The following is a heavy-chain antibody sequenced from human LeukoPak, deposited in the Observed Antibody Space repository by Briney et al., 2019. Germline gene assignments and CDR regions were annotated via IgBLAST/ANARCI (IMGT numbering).Heavy chain of an antibody. CDR2: IIPIFGTA. CDR3: AKGGGSSYGTYFDY. D-gene: IGHD5-18*01. CDR1: GGTFSSYA. Sequence: ASVKVSCKASGGTFSSYAISWVRQAPGQGLEWMGGIIPIFGTANYAQKFQGRVTITADESTSTAYMELSSLRSEDTAVYYCAKGGGSSYGTYFDYWGQGTLVTVSS. V-gene: IGHV1-69*01. J-gene: IGHJ4*02.